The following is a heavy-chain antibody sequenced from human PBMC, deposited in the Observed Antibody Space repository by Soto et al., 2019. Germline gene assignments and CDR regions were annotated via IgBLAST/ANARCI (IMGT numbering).Heavy chain of an antibody. Sequence: QLQLQESGPGQVKSSETLSLTCSVSGDSISNSRFYWAWIRQPPGEGLEWIGSIYHTGNAYYNPSLKSRVPISVDTSKTQFSLKLTSVTAADAALYYCARDFFDSSDYTTNWFDPWGQGTLVTVSS. J-gene: IGHJ5*02. D-gene: IGHD3-22*01. CDR2: IYHTGNA. CDR1: GDSISNSRFY. V-gene: IGHV4-39*01. CDR3: ARDFFDSSDYTTNWFDP.